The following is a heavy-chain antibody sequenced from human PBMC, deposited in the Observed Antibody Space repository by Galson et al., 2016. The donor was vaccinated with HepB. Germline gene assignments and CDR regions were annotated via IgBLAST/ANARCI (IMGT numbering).Heavy chain of an antibody. CDR2: ISGTSTYI. V-gene: IGHV3-21*01. J-gene: IGHJ4*02. D-gene: IGHD3-9*01. CDR1: GLTVSSSH. CDR3: ARDLRGMIRFFDWSTPFDS. Sequence: SLRLSCAASGLTVSSSHISWVRQAPGKGLEWVSSISGTSTYIYYADSVKGRFTISRDNAKNALYLQMNNVRAEDTAVCYCARDLRGMIRFFDWSTPFDSWGQGTLVTVSS.